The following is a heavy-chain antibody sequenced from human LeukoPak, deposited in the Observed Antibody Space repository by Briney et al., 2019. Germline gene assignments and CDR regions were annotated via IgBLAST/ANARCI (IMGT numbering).Heavy chain of an antibody. V-gene: IGHV4-59*11. D-gene: IGHD3-9*01. CDR1: GDSISSHY. CDR2: IHDTGST. Sequence: PSETLSLTCTVSGDSISSHYWSWLRQSPGKGLEWIGYIHDTGSTNYNPSLKSRVTISVDASKNQFSLKLRSVTAADTAVYYCARGGYFDWLNYWGQGTLVTVSS. CDR3: ARGGYFDWLNY. J-gene: IGHJ4*02.